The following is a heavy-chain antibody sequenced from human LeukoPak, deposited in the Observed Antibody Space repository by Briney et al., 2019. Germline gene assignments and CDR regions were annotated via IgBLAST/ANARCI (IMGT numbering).Heavy chain of an antibody. J-gene: IGHJ4*02. V-gene: IGHV3-53*01. CDR2: IYSGGST. CDR1: GFTVSSNY. CDR3: AKRAVAGTGRAFDY. D-gene: IGHD6-19*01. Sequence: GGSLRLSCAASGFTVSSNYMSWVRQAPGKGLEWVSVIYSGGSTYYADSVKGRFTISRDNSKNTLYLQMNTLRGEDTAVYYCAKRAVAGTGRAFDYWGQGTLVTVSS.